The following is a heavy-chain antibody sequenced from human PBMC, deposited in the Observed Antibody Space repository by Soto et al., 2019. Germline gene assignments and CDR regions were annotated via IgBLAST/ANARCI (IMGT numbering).Heavy chain of an antibody. CDR1: GGSVRAPDW. V-gene: IGHV4-4*02. CDR2: VHISGHS. Sequence: QVHLQESGPGLVAPSGTLSLTYTLSGGSVRAPDWWNWVRQSPDKGLEWIAEVHISGHSNYNPSLRGRVVISVDRSENQFSLRLDSVTAADTAVYYCARVKGGTTRRAFDSWGQGTLVTVSS. D-gene: IGHD1-7*01. J-gene: IGHJ4*02. CDR3: ARVKGGTTRRAFDS.